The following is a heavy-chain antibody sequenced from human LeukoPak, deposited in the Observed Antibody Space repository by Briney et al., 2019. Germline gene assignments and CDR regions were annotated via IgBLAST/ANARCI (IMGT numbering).Heavy chain of an antibody. Sequence: SETLSLTCAVSGGSISSGGYSWSWIRQPPGKGLEWIGYTYHSGSTYYSPSLKSRVTISVDRSKNQFSLKLSSVTAADTAVYYCARATAGGHYDSSGYFDYWGQGTLVTVSS. CDR1: GGSISSGGYS. D-gene: IGHD3-22*01. J-gene: IGHJ4*02. CDR2: TYHSGST. CDR3: ARATAGGHYDSSGYFDY. V-gene: IGHV4-30-2*01.